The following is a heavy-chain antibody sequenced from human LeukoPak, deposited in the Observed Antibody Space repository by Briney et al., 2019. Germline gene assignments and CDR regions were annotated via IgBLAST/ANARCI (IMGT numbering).Heavy chain of an antibody. J-gene: IGHJ3*02. CDR2: IYYSGST. V-gene: IGHV4-39*01. D-gene: IGHD6-19*01. CDR3: ARQEWLVLNAFDI. Sequence: SETLSLTCTVFGGSISSSSYYWGWIRQPPGKGLEWIGSIYYSGSTYYNPSLKSRVTISVDTSKNQFSLKLSSVTAADTAVYYCARQEWLVLNAFDIWGQGTMVTVSS. CDR1: GGSISSSSYY.